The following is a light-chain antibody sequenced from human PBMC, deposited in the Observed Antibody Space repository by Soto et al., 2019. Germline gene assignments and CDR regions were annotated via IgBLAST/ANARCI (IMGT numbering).Light chain of an antibody. Sequence: QSALTQPASVSGSPGQSITISCTGTSSDVGGYNYVSWYQHHPGKAPKLMIYDVNFRPAGVSDRFSGSKSGNTASLTMSGLQPEDEADYYCSSYTTSNTRQIVFGTGTKLTVL. CDR3: SSYTTSNTRQIV. J-gene: IGLJ1*01. CDR1: SSDVGGYNY. V-gene: IGLV2-14*03. CDR2: DVN.